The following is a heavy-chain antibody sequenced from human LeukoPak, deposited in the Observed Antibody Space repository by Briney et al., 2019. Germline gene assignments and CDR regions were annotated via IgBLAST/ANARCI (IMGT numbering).Heavy chain of an antibody. CDR2: INANSGGT. Sequence: ASVKVSCKAHGYTFIGYYIHWLRQAPGQGLEWVGWINANSGGTHYAQKFQGRVTMTRDTSINTAYMELNRLTSDDTAIYYCAWDYYDSSGFYYPFDYWGQGTLVTVSS. D-gene: IGHD3-22*01. V-gene: IGHV1-2*02. CDR1: GYTFIGYY. CDR3: AWDYYDSSGFYYPFDY. J-gene: IGHJ4*02.